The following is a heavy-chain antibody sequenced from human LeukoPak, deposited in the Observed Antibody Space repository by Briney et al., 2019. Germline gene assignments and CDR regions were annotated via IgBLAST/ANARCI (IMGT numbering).Heavy chain of an antibody. V-gene: IGHV4-34*01. CDR3: ARGLYDYVWGSYRYPYYFDY. CDR2: INHIGST. Sequence: PSETLSLTCAVYGGSFSGYYWSWIRQPPGKGLEWIGEINHIGSTNYNPSLKSRVTISVDTSKNQFSLKLSSVTAADTAVYYCARGLYDYVWGSYRYPYYFDYWGQGTLVTVSS. D-gene: IGHD3-16*02. CDR1: GGSFSGYY. J-gene: IGHJ4*02.